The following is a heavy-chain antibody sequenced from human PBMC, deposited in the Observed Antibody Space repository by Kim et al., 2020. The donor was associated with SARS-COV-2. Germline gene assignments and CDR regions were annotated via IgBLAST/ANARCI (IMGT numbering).Heavy chain of an antibody. CDR3: ARDGNGYYGGDYYYGMDV. CDR2: INHSGST. CDR1: GGSVSGYY. V-gene: IGHV4-34*01. J-gene: IGHJ6*02. Sequence: SDTLSLTCAVYGGSVSGYYWSWIRQPPGKGLEWIGEINHSGSTNYNPSLKSRVTISVDTSKNQFSLKLSSVTAADTAVYYCARDGNGYYGGDYYYGMDVWGQGTTVTVSS. D-gene: IGHD4-17*01.